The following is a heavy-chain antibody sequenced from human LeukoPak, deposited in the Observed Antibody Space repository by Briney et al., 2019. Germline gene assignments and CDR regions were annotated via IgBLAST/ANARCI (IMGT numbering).Heavy chain of an antibody. CDR2: ISSSSSYI. Sequence: PGGSLRLSCAASGFTFSSYSMNWVRQAPGKGLEWVSSISSSSSYIYYADSAKGRFTISRDNAKNSLYLQMNGLRAEDTAVYYCARDVQIDYWGQGTLVTVSS. CDR1: GFTFSSYS. V-gene: IGHV3-21*01. CDR3: ARDVQIDY. J-gene: IGHJ4*02. D-gene: IGHD1-1*01.